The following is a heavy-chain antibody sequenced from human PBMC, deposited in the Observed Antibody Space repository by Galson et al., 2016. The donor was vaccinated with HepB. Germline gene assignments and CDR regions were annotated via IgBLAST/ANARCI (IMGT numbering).Heavy chain of an antibody. D-gene: IGHD6-19*01. CDR3: AKLPYSSGPYYFDY. Sequence: SLRLSCAASGFTFSSHAMSWVRQAPGKGLEWVSAISGSGGSTYYADSVKGRFTISRDNSKNTTYLQMNSLRAEDTGVYYCAKLPYSSGPYYFDYWGQGTLVTVSS. CDR1: GFTFSSHA. J-gene: IGHJ4*02. V-gene: IGHV3-23*01. CDR2: ISGSGGST.